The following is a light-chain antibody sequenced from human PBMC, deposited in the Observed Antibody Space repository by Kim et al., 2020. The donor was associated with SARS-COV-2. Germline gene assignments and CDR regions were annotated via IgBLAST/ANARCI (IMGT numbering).Light chain of an antibody. Sequence: ATINCKSSQSVLYSVNSKDYLAWFQQQPGQPPKLLIYWASTRESGVPDRFSGSGSGTDFTLTISSLQAEDMAVYYCQQYHSGPRTFGQGTKVDIK. V-gene: IGKV4-1*01. CDR1: QSVLYSVNSKDY. CDR3: QQYHSGPRT. CDR2: WAS. J-gene: IGKJ1*01.